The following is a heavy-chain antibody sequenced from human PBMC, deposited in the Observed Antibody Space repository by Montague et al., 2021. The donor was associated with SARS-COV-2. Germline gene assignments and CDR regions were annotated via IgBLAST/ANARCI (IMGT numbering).Heavy chain of an antibody. CDR2: TYYRSKWYN. D-gene: IGHD6-13*01. Sequence: CAISGDSVASLSASSDWLRQSPSRHLQLLGRTYYRSKWYNDYAVSVKSRITINPDTSKNQFSLQLNSVTPEDTAVYYCASGRMVPYSSSWTTLYYYYGMDVWDQGTTVTVSS. V-gene: IGHV6-1*01. J-gene: IGHJ6*02. CDR3: ASGRMVPYSSSWTTLYYYYGMDV. CDR1: GDSVASLSAS.